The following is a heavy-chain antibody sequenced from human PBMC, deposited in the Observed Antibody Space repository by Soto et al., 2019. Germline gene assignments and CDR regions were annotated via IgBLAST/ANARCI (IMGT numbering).Heavy chain of an antibody. CDR1: GGTFSSYT. V-gene: IGHV1-69*02. CDR3: ARAVAVAADFDY. CDR2: IIPILGIA. Sequence: SVQVSCKASGGTFSSYTIIWVRQAPGQGLEWMGRIIPILGIANYAQKCQGRVTITADKATSTAYMELSSLKSEDKAVYYCARAVAVAADFDYWGQ. J-gene: IGHJ4*01. D-gene: IGHD6-19*01.